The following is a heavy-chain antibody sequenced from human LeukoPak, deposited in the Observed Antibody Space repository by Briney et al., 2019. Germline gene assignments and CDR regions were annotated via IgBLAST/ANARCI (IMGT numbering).Heavy chain of an antibody. CDR2: IDPSDSYT. CDR3: ARHQYSYGSSLDY. D-gene: IGHD3-10*01. CDR1: GYSFTNYW. V-gene: IGHV5-10-1*01. J-gene: IGHJ4*02. Sequence: GESLKISCKGSGYSFTNYWISWVRQMPGKGLEWMGRIDPSDSYTNYSPSFEGHVTISADNSITTASLQWSRLKASDTAIYYCARHQYSYGSSLDYWGRGTLVTVSS.